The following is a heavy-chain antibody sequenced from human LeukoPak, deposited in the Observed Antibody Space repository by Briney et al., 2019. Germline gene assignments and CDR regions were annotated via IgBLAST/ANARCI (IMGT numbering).Heavy chain of an antibody. D-gene: IGHD3-10*01. CDR3: ARARLYGSGSYYDFHY. J-gene: IGHJ4*02. CDR2: ISAYNGNT. CDR1: GYTFTSYG. Sequence: ASVKVSCKASGYTFTSYGISWVRQAPGQGLEWMGWISAYNGNTNYAQKLQGRVTMTTDTSTSTAYMELRSLRSDDTAVYYCARARLYGSGSYYDFHYWGQGTLVTVSS. V-gene: IGHV1-18*01.